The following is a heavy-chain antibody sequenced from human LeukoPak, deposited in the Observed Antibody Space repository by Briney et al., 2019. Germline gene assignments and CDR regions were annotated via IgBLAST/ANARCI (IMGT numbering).Heavy chain of an antibody. CDR3: ARDVGAAGLYYFDY. Sequence: GGSLRLSCTASGFAFSSDAMNWVRQAPGKGLEWVSSIGGSGGGSTQYADSAKGRFTISRDNSKNTLYLQMNSLRAEDTAVYYCARDVGAAGLYYFDYWGQGTLVTVSS. CDR2: IGGSGGGST. CDR1: GFAFSSDA. D-gene: IGHD6-13*01. J-gene: IGHJ4*02. V-gene: IGHV3-23*01.